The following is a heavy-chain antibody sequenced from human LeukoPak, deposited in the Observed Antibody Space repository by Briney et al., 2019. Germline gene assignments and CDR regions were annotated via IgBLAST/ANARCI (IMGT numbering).Heavy chain of an antibody. D-gene: IGHD5-12*01. CDR2: IKEDGSRK. V-gene: IGHV3-7*01. J-gene: IGHJ3*02. CDR3: ARDSAYNAFDI. CDR1: GITFRMSW. Sequence: GGSLRLSCAASGITFRMSWMAWVRQVPGKGLEWVANIKEDGSRKNYIDSVKGRFTISRDNARNSLYLQMNSLRVEDTAVYYCARDSAYNAFDIWGQGTMVTVSS.